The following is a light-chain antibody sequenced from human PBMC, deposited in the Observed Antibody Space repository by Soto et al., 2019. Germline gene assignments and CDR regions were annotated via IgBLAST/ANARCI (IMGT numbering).Light chain of an antibody. V-gene: IGKV1-5*03. J-gene: IGKJ1*01. CDR3: QQYNSYSET. Sequence: DIQMTQSPSTLSASVGDRVTITCRASQSISSWLAWYQQKPGKAPKLLIYKASSLESGVPSRFSGSGSGTEFTLTISRLQADDFASYYGQQYNSYSETFGQGTKVEI. CDR2: KAS. CDR1: QSISSW.